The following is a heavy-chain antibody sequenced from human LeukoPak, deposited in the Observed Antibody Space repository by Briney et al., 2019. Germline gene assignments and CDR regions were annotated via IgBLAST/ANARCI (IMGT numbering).Heavy chain of an antibody. CDR3: ARHGYSSYKFDY. Sequence: SETLSLTCTVSGGSMRNSYWSWIRQPAGKGLEWVGRIFTTGSTSYNPSLKSRVTISVDTSKNQFSLKLSSVTAADTAVYYCARHGYSSYKFDYWGQGTLVTVSS. J-gene: IGHJ4*02. CDR1: GGSMRNSY. D-gene: IGHD6-19*01. V-gene: IGHV4-4*07. CDR2: IFTTGST.